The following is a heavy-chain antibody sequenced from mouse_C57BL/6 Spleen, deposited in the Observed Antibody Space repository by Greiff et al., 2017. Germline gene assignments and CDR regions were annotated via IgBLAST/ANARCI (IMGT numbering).Heavy chain of an antibody. V-gene: IGHV1-82*01. D-gene: IGHD1-1*01. J-gene: IGHJ2*01. Sequence: QVQLQQSGPELVKPGASVKISCKASGYAFSSSWMNWVKQRPGKGLEWIGRIYPGDGDTNYNGKFKGKATLTADKSSSTAYMQLSSLTSEDSAVYFCGYGSSWYYFDYWGQGTTLTVSS. CDR2: IYPGDGDT. CDR1: GYAFSSSW. CDR3: GYGSSWYYFDY.